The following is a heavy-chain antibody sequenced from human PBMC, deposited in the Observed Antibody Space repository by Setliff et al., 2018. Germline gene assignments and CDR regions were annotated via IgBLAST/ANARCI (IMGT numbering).Heavy chain of an antibody. D-gene: IGHD3-22*01. CDR2: TIPMFGTT. Sequence: SVKVSCKASGGTFSSHGISWVRQAPGQGLGWMGGTIPMFGTTNYARKFQGRVTIITDESTSTAYMQLSSLGSEDTAVYYCVREGVDSRSSTDYRYYMDVWGKGTTVTVSS. CDR3: VREGVDSRSSTDYRYYMDV. J-gene: IGHJ6*03. CDR1: GGTFSSHG. V-gene: IGHV1-69*05.